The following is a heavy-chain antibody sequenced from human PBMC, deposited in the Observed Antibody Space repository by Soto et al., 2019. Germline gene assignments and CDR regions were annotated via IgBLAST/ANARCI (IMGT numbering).Heavy chain of an antibody. CDR3: ARHSTKMSVVAATSADDY. V-gene: IGHV4-39*01. D-gene: IGHD2-15*01. CDR2: IYYSGST. Sequence: SETLSLTCTVSGGSISSSSYYWGWIRQPPGKGLEWIGSIYYSGSTYYNPSLKSRVTISVDTSKNQFSLKLSSVTAADTAVYYCARHSTKMSVVAATSADDYWGQGTLVTVSS. J-gene: IGHJ4*02. CDR1: GGSISSSSYY.